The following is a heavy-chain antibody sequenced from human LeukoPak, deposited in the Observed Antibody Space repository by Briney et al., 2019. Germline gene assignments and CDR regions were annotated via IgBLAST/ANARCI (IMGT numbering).Heavy chain of an antibody. CDR2: ISGIGGST. CDR1: GFTFSSYA. Sequence: GGSLRLSCAASGFTFSSYAMSWVRQVPGKGLEWVSAISGIGGSTYYADSVKGRFTISRDNSKNTLYLQMNSLRAEDTALYYCAKRSSYGSGTFFYYYGLDVWGQGTTVTVSS. V-gene: IGHV3-23*01. J-gene: IGHJ6*02. D-gene: IGHD3-10*01. CDR3: AKRSSYGSGTFFYYYGLDV.